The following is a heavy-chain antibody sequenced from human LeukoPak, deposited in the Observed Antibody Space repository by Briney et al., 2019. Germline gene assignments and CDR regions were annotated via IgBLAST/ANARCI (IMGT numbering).Heavy chain of an antibody. D-gene: IGHD6-19*01. CDR2: IYPGDSDT. J-gene: IGHJ5*02. Sequence: PGESLKISCKGSGYSFTSYWIGWVRQMPGKGLEWMGIIYPGDSDTRYSPSFQGQVTISADKSISTAYLQWSSLKASVTAMYYCARGMYSSGWSAWFDPWGQGTLVTVSS. CDR1: GYSFTSYW. V-gene: IGHV5-51*01. CDR3: ARGMYSSGWSAWFDP.